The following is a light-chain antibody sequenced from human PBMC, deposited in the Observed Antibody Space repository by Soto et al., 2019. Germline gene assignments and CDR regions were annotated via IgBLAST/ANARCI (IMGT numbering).Light chain of an antibody. Sequence: AIRMTQSPSSFSASTGDRVTITCRASQGISSYLAWYQQKAGKAPKLLIYAASTLQSGVPSRFSGSGSGTAVALTISCLQSEDFATYYCQEYYSYPWTFGQGTKVEIK. CDR1: QGISSY. CDR2: AAS. CDR3: QEYYSYPWT. J-gene: IGKJ1*01. V-gene: IGKV1-8*01.